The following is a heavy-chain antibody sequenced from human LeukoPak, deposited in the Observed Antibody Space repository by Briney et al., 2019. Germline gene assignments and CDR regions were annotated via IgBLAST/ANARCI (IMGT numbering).Heavy chain of an antibody. J-gene: IGHJ3*02. CDR2: IIPILGIA. D-gene: IGHD2-15*01. CDR3: AGAPFFILGYCSGGSCMDPSAFDI. V-gene: IGHV1-69*04. CDR1: GYTFISYY. Sequence: VASVKVSCKASGYTFISYYMHWVRQAPGQGLEWMGRIIPILGIANYAQKFQGRVTITADKSTSTAYMELSSLRSEDTAVYYCAGAPFFILGYCSGGSCMDPSAFDIWGQGTMVTVSS.